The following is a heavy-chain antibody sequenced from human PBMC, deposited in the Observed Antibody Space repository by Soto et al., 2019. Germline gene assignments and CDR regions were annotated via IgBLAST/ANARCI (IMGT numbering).Heavy chain of an antibody. V-gene: IGHV4-59*08. J-gene: IGHJ6*03. Sequence: PSETLSLTCTVSGGSISSYYWSWIRQPPGKGLERIGYIYYSGSTNYNPSLKSRVTISVDTSKNQFSLKLSSVTAADTAVYYCARSKGEQWLASNYYYYMDVWGKGTTVTVSS. CDR3: ARSKGEQWLASNYYYYMDV. D-gene: IGHD6-19*01. CDR2: IYYSGST. CDR1: GGSISSYY.